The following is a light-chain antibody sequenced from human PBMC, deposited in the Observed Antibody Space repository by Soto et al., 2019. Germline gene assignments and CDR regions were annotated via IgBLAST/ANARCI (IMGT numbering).Light chain of an antibody. CDR1: QSVSSY. Sequence: EIVLTQSPATLSLSPGERATLSCRASQSVSSYLAWYQQKPGQAPRLLIYDASNRATGIPTRFSGSGSGTDFTHSLSSLEPEDFAVYYCQQRGNWPPYTFGQGTKLEIK. CDR3: QQRGNWPPYT. J-gene: IGKJ2*01. CDR2: DAS. V-gene: IGKV3-11*01.